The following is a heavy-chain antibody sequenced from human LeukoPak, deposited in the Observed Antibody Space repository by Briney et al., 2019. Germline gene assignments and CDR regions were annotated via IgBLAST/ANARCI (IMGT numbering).Heavy chain of an antibody. V-gene: IGHV3-23*01. CDR2: ISGSGGST. CDR3: AKLGKITPPQDI. J-gene: IGHJ3*02. D-gene: IGHD3-16*01. Sequence: PGGSLRLSCAASGFTFSSYAMSWVRQAPGKGLEWVSAISGSGGSTYYADAVKGRFTISRDNSKNTLYLQLTSLRAEDTAVYYCAKLGKITPPQDIWGQGTMVTVSS. CDR1: GFTFSSYA.